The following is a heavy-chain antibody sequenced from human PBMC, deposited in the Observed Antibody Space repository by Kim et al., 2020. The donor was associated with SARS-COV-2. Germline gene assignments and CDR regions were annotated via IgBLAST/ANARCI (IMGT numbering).Heavy chain of an antibody. D-gene: IGHD3-3*01. CDR2: ISTNGGST. CDR3: VRGTYHDFWSGYLDY. J-gene: IGHJ4*02. CDR1: GFIFSSHA. Sequence: GGSLRLSCSASGFIFSSHAMYWVRQAPGKRLEYISAISTNGGSTYYADSVNDRVTVSRDNSKNTLYLQMSSLRVEDTALYYCVRGTYHDFWSGYLDYWGQGTLVTVSS. V-gene: IGHV3-64D*09.